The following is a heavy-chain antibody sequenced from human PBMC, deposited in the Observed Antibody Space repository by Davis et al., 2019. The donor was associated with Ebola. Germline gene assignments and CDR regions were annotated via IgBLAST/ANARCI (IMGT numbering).Heavy chain of an antibody. CDR2: IIPIFGTA. V-gene: IGHV1-69*13. J-gene: IGHJ4*02. D-gene: IGHD4-17*01. Sequence: AASVKVSCKASGGTFSSYAISWVRQPPGQGLEWMGGIIPIFGTANYAQKFQGRVTITADESTSTAYMELSSLKTEDTAVYYCTANDYGDYGVDYWGQGTLVTVSS. CDR3: TANDYGDYGVDY. CDR1: GGTFSSYA.